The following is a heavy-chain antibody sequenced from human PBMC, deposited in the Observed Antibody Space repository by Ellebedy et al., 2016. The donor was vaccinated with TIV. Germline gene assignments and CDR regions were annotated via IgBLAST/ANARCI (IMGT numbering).Heavy chain of an antibody. Sequence: AASVKVSCKASGYTFTNYYIHWVRPAPGQRLEWMGTINPSGGDTTYAQRFQDKVTMTRDTSTSTVYMELNSLTSEFTALYYCARSAGRYYFDYWGQGTLVTVSS. J-gene: IGHJ4*02. CDR2: INPSGGDT. D-gene: IGHD6-13*01. V-gene: IGHV1-46*01. CDR3: ARSAGRYYFDY. CDR1: GYTFTNYY.